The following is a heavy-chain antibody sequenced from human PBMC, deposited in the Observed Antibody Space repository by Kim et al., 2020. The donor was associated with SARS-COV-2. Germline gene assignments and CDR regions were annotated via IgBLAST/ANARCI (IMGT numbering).Heavy chain of an antibody. D-gene: IGHD6-13*01. CDR1: GYSFTTHA. V-gene: IGHV1-3*01. J-gene: IGHJ4*02. Sequence: ASVKVSCKTSGYSFTTHAVHWVRQAPGQGLEWMGWINAGNGNTRYSQKFQGRVIITRDTSASTAYLELSSLGSGDTAVYYCARDKSYRTNWWTYYFDYWGQGTLVTVSS. CDR3: ARDKSYRTNWWTYYFDY. CDR2: INAGNGNT.